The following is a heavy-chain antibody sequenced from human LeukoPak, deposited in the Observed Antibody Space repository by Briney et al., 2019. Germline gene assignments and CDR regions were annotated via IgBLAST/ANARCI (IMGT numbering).Heavy chain of an antibody. CDR3: ARQGIDAFDI. Sequence: SETLSLTRTVSGGSISSHYWSWIRHPPGKGLEWIAYIYYTGTSNYNPSLKSRVTISVDTSKNQISLRLSSVTAADTAVYYCARQGIDAFDIWGQGTLVTVSS. J-gene: IGHJ3*02. CDR1: GGSISSHY. V-gene: IGHV4-59*08. CDR2: IYYTGTS.